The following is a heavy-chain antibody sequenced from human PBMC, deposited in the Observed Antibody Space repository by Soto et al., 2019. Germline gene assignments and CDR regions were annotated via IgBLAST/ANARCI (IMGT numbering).Heavy chain of an antibody. J-gene: IGHJ4*01. D-gene: IGHD2-2*01. V-gene: IGHV3-15*01. CDR2: IKSKTDGGTT. CDR3: PKDSVLHCSSTSCYLDY. Sequence: GGSLRLSCAASGFTFSNAWMSRVRQAPGKGLEWVGRIKSKTDGGTTDYSAPVKGRFTISIDDSKNTLYLQMNSLKTANPVVYYCPKDSVLHCSSTSCYLDYWGHGTLAPVPS. CDR1: GFTFSNAW.